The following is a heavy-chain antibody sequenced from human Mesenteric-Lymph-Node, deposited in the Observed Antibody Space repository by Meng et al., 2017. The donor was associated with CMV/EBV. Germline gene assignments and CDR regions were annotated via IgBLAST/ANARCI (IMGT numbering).Heavy chain of an antibody. CDR2: ISNTGGST. D-gene: IGHD3-3*01. CDR3: ARVRSSSITISAVSRAFDV. J-gene: IGHJ3*01. CDR1: GFNFYIYG. Sequence: GGSLRLSCAASGFNFYIYGMSWVRQSPGKGLEWVSGISNTGGSTYYVDSVKGRFTISRDNSKKTLYLQMNSVRAEDTAVYYCARVRSSSITISAVSRAFDVWGQGTVVTVSS. V-gene: IGHV3-23*01.